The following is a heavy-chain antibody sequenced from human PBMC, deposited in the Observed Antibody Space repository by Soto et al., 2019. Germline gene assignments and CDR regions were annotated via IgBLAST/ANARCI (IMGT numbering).Heavy chain of an antibody. V-gene: IGHV4-34*01. CDR2: INHSGST. CDR3: ARGGYWTFDY. CDR1: GGSFSGYY. Sequence: PSETLSLTCAVYGGSFSGYYWTWIRQPPGKGLEWIGEINHSGSTNYNPSLKSRVTISVDTSKNQFSLELTSVTAADTAVYFCARGGYWTFDYWGQGPLVTVSS. J-gene: IGHJ4*02. D-gene: IGHD2-15*01.